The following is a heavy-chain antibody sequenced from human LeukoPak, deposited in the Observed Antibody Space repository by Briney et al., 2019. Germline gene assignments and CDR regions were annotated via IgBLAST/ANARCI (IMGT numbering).Heavy chain of an antibody. Sequence: PGGSLRLSCAASGFSFSKFSMNWVRQAPGKGLEWISYITSSSDSTYYADSVKGRFTIPRDNAKNSLYLQMDSLRAEDTAVYYCARVIGSYGDSAYWGQGTLVTVSS. V-gene: IGHV3-48*04. J-gene: IGHJ4*02. D-gene: IGHD4-17*01. CDR1: GFSFSKFS. CDR3: ARVIGSYGDSAY. CDR2: ITSSSDST.